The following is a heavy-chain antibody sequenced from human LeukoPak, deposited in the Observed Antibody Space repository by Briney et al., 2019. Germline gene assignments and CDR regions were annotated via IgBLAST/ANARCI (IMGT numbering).Heavy chain of an antibody. V-gene: IGHV1-18*01. CDR2: ISSYNGNT. Sequence: ASVNFSCKASGYTFPSYGISWVRQARGQGLEWIGWISSYNGNTNYAQKLQGRVTMTTDTSTSTAYMELRSLRSDDTAVYYCARDRGDYGGFFDYWGQGTLVTVSS. CDR1: GYTFPSYG. J-gene: IGHJ4*02. D-gene: IGHD4-17*01. CDR3: ARDRGDYGGFFDY.